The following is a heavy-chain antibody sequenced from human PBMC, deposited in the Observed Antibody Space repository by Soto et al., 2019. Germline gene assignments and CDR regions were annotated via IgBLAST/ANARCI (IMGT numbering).Heavy chain of an antibody. Sequence: GASVKASSKASGYTFTDQYIHWVRQVPGQGLQWMGRINPNTGGTIYAQKFQGRVSMTRDTSISAAYMELSGLTSDETAIYYCARANSTSWFHLFFDFCRQRNLVTVSS. CDR3: ARANSTSWFHLFFDF. V-gene: IGHV1-2*02. D-gene: IGHD2-2*01. CDR2: INPNTGGT. CDR1: GYTFTDQY. J-gene: IGHJ4*02.